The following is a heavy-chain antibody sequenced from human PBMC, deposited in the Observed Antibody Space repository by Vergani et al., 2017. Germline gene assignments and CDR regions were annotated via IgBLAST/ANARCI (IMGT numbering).Heavy chain of an antibody. CDR2: ISSSGSTI. V-gene: IGHV3-48*03. CDR1: GFTFSSYE. Sequence: EVQLVESGGGLVQPGGSLRLSCAASGFTFSSYEMNWVRQAPGKGLEWVSYISSSGSTIYYADSVKGRFTISSDNAKNSLYLQMNSLRAEDTAVYYCARDNSSSSGMDVWGQGTTVTVSS. CDR3: ARDNSSSSGMDV. D-gene: IGHD6-6*01. J-gene: IGHJ6*02.